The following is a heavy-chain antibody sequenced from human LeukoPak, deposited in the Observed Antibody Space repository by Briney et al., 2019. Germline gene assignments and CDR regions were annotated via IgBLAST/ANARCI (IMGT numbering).Heavy chain of an antibody. J-gene: IGHJ4*02. D-gene: IGHD3-3*01. CDR1: GYSFTSYW. CDR3: ARHDAITIFGVVDY. Sequence: GESLKISCKGSGYSFTSYWICLVRQMPGKGLGWMGIIYPGDSDTRYSPSFQGQVTISADKSISTAYLQWSSLKASDTAMDYCARHDAITIFGVVDYWGQGTLVTVSS. CDR2: IYPGDSDT. V-gene: IGHV5-51*01.